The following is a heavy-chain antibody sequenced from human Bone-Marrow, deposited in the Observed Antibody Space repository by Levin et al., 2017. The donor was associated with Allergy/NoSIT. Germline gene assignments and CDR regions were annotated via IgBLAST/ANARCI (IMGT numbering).Heavy chain of an antibody. V-gene: IGHV3-48*04. Sequence: GESLKISCAASGFTYSDYSMNWVRQAPGKGLEWVSYISSSSGTIYYADSVKGRFTISRDNPKNSLFLKMNSLRAEDTAVYFCARDGLEVAARVDSWGQGTLVTVSS. CDR1: GFTYSDYS. CDR2: ISSSSGTI. CDR3: ARDGLEVAARVDS. D-gene: IGHD6-19*01. J-gene: IGHJ4*02.